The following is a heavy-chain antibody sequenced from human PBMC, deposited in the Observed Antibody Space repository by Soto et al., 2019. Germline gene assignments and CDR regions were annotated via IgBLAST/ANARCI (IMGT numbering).Heavy chain of an antibody. CDR1: GGPSNNYG. J-gene: IGHJ4*02. Sequence: GASVKVSCKALGGPSNNYGDSWVRQAPGQGLEWMGGIVPVFGTANYAPKFHGRLRITADDSTRTVNMELRSLTSDDTAVYYCAKLQGSGSYYDDDYWGQGTLVTVSS. V-gene: IGHV1-69*13. D-gene: IGHD3-10*01. CDR2: IVPVFGTA. CDR3: AKLQGSGSYYDDDY.